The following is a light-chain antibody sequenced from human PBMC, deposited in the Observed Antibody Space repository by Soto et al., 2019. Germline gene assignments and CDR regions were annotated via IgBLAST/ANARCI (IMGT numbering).Light chain of an antibody. J-gene: IGKJ5*01. CDR2: DAS. CDR1: QSVSGD. Sequence: QTPGTLSLSPCVRATLSSSASQSVSGDLAWYHHKPGQAPRLLISDASTRALDTPARFAGSGAGTEFTLTISSLQSEDFAVYFCQQYNNWPSTFGQGTRLEIK. CDR3: QQYNNWPST. V-gene: IGKV3-15*01.